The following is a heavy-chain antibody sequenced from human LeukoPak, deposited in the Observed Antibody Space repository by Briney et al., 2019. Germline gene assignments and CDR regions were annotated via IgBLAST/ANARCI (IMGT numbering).Heavy chain of an antibody. Sequence: SETLSLTCTVSSGSISSGSYYWSWLRQPPGKGLEWIGYFYHDGRTYYTPSLKSRLTISLDRSKNQFSLNLSSVTAADTAVYFCARAGFTIFGEVTEYYYYYMDVWGRGTTVTVSS. CDR2: FYHDGRT. V-gene: IGHV4-30-2*01. J-gene: IGHJ6*03. CDR3: ARAGFTIFGEVTEYYYYYMDV. CDR1: SGSISSGSYY. D-gene: IGHD3-3*01.